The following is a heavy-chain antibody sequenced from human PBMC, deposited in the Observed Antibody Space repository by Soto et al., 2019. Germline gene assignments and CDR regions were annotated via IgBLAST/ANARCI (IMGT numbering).Heavy chain of an antibody. CDR1: GYSFISYW. CDR2: IYPADSTV. V-gene: IGHV5-51*01. CDR3: ARHTSDRYGPDY. D-gene: IGHD5-18*01. Sequence: RGESLKISCQGSGYSFISYWIGWVRQMPGKGLELMGVIYPADSTVRYSPSFQGQVTISVDKSISTAYLQWSSLKPSDTAMYYCARHTSDRYGPDYWGQGTLVTVSS. J-gene: IGHJ4*02.